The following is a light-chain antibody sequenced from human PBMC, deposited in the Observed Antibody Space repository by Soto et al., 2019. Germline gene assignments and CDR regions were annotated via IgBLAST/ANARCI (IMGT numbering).Light chain of an antibody. J-gene: IGKJ3*01. CDR2: DAS. CDR1: QSIRNS. CDR3: QQYHSYLRP. V-gene: IGKV1-5*01. Sequence: DIQMTQSSSTLSASIGDRVTITCRASQSIRNSLAWYQQKPGKAPKLLMLDASSLQRGVPSRFSGSGSGAEFTLTISSLQPDDFATSYCQQYHSYLRPFGPGTKVDIK.